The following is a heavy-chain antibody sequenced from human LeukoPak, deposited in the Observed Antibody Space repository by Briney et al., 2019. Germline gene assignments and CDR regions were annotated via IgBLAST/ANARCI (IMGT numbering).Heavy chain of an antibody. Sequence: GGSLRLSCAASGFTFSKYPMTWVRQSPGKGLEWVATITRGGDNTYYTDSVKGRFTISRDNFKDTLHLQMNSLCAEDTAIYFCARYFFDSSGRYFDYWGQGTLVTVSS. J-gene: IGHJ4*02. CDR3: ARYFFDSSGRYFDY. CDR1: GFTFSKYP. D-gene: IGHD3-22*01. V-gene: IGHV3-23*01. CDR2: ITRGGDNT.